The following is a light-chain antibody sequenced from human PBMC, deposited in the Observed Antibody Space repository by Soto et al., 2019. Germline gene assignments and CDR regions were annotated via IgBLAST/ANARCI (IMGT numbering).Light chain of an antibody. Sequence: QSALTQPTSASGSPGQSVTISCTGTSSDVGGYNYVSWYQQHPGKAHKLRIYEVSKRPSGVPDRFSGSKSGNTASLTVSGLQAEDEADYYCSSYAGSDNLVFGGGTKVTVL. CDR3: SSYAGSDNLV. CDR2: EVS. CDR1: SSDVGGYNY. V-gene: IGLV2-8*01. J-gene: IGLJ2*01.